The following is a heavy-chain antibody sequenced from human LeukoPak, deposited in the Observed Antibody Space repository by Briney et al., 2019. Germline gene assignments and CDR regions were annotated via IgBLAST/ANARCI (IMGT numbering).Heavy chain of an antibody. Sequence: GSLRLSCTASGFTFGDYAMSWVRQPPGKGLEWIGEINHSGSTNYNPSLKSRVTISVDTSKNQFSLKLSSVTAADTAVYYCARLRLYCSSTSCLHTFDYWGQGTLVTVSS. CDR2: INHSGST. D-gene: IGHD2-2*01. J-gene: IGHJ4*02. CDR1: GFTFGDYA. V-gene: IGHV4-34*01. CDR3: ARLRLYCSSTSCLHTFDY.